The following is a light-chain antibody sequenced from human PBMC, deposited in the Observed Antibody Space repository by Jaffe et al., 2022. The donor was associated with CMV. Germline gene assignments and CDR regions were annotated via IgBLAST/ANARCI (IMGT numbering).Light chain of an antibody. V-gene: IGKV1-39*01. Sequence: DIQMTQSPSSLSASIGDRVTITCRASETINTYLNWYQKKPGKAPDLLINDASSLQSWVPSRFDGSGSGTDFTLTIISLQPDDSATYYCQQSYSPPYTFGQGTNLEVK. CDR3: QQSYSPPYT. J-gene: IGKJ2*01. CDR2: DAS. CDR1: ETINTY.